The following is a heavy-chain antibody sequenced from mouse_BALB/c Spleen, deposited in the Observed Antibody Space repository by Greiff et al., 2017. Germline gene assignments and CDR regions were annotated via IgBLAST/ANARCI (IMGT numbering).Heavy chain of an antibody. CDR3: ARDGYPYFPYYYAMDY. V-gene: IGHV1-54*01. D-gene: IGHD2-3*01. CDR2: INPGSGGT. Sequence: QVQLQQSGAELVRPGTSVKVSCKASGYAFTNYLIAWVKQRPGQGLEWIGVINPGSGGTNYNEKFKGKATLTADKSSSTAYMQLSSLTSDDSAVYFCARDGYPYFPYYYAMDYWGQGTSVTVSS. CDR1: GYAFTNYL. J-gene: IGHJ4*01.